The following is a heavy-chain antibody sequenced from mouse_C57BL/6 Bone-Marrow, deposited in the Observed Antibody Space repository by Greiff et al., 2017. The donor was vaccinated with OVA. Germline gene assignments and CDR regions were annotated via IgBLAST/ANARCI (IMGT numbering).Heavy chain of an antibody. Sequence: EVKLVESGPGLVKPSQSLSLTCSVTGYSITSGYYWNWIRQFPGNKLEWMGYISYDGSNNYNPSLKNRISITRDTSKNQFFLKLNSVTTEDTATYYCARAGSNYYFDYWGQGTTLTVSS. CDR3: ARAGSNYYFDY. J-gene: IGHJ2*01. V-gene: IGHV3-6*01. CDR2: ISYDGSN. D-gene: IGHD2-5*01. CDR1: GYSITSGYY.